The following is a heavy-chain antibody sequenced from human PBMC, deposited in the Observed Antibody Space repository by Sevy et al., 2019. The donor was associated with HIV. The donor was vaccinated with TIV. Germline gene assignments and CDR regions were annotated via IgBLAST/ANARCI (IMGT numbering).Heavy chain of an antibody. D-gene: IGHD4-4*01. CDR3: AKDHGSTVTTPFDY. J-gene: IGHJ4*02. CDR2: ISGSGGST. Sequence: GGSLRLSCAASGFTFSSYAMSWVRQAPGKGLEWVSAISGSGGSTYYADSVKGRFTISRDNSKNTRYLQMNSLRAEDTAVYYCAKDHGSTVTTPFDYWGQGTLVTVSS. V-gene: IGHV3-23*01. CDR1: GFTFSSYA.